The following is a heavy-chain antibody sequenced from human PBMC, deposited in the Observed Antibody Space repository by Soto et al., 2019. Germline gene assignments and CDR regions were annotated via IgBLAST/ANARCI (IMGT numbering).Heavy chain of an antibody. CDR1: GFTFRDYY. CDR2: ISSGGVTI. Sequence: PGGSLRLSCAASGFTFRDYYMSWIRQAPGKGLEWVSYISSGGVTIYYADSVKGRFTISRDNAKNSLFLQMNSLRADDTAVYYCASRHTYSYVSWRHGTLITVSS. CDR3: ASRHTYSYVS. D-gene: IGHD3-10*02. J-gene: IGHJ5*01. V-gene: IGHV3-11*01.